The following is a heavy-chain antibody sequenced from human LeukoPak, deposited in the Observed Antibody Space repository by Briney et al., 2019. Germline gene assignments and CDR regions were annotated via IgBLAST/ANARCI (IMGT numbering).Heavy chain of an antibody. J-gene: IGHJ3*01. CDR1: GASVCTTAYC. V-gene: IGHV4-61*02. CDR3: ASYREAYDLYPHGLDV. CDR2: IYASGNT. D-gene: IGHD5-24*01. Sequence: SRTLSLTCSVSGASVCTTAYCWNSIRQPAGEGLEWIDRIYASGNTHNNPSLKSRVTMSLDTSKNQCSLTMNSVTAADSAVYFCASYREAYDLYPHGLDVWGRGTVVTVS.